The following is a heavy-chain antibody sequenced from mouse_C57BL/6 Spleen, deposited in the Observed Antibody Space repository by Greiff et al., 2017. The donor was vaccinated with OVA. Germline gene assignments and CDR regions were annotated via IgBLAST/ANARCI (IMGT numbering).Heavy chain of an antibody. V-gene: IGHV1-61*01. J-gene: IGHJ1*03. Sequence: QVQLQQPGAELVRPGSSVKLSCKASGYTFTSYWMDWVKQRPGQGLEWIGNIYPSDSETHYNQKFKDKAKLTVDKSSSTAYMQLSSLTSEDSAVYYCARDWDRRYFDVWGTGTTVTVSS. CDR3: ARDWDRRYFDV. CDR1: GYTFTSYW. D-gene: IGHD4-1*01. CDR2: IYPSDSET.